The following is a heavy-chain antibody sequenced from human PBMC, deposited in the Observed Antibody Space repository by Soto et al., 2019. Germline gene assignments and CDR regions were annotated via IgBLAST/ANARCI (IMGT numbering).Heavy chain of an antibody. D-gene: IGHD4-4*01. CDR2: IIPIFGTA. CDR1: GGTFSSYA. CDR3: ARDRTSVNHDYSNVKSYYYYYGMDV. V-gene: IGHV1-69*01. J-gene: IGHJ6*02. Sequence: QVQLVQSGAEVKKPGSSVKVSCKASGGTFSSYAISWVRQAPGQGLEWMGGIIPIFGTANYAQKFQGRVTITADESTSTAYMELSSLRSEDTAVYDCARDRTSVNHDYSNVKSYYYYYGMDVWGQGTTVTVSS.